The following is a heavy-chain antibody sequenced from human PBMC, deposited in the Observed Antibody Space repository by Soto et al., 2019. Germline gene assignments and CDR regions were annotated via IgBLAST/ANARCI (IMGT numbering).Heavy chain of an antibody. CDR2: MYYSGST. J-gene: IGHJ5*02. D-gene: IGHD2-2*01. V-gene: IGHV4-31*03. Sequence: QVQLPESGPGLAKPSQTLALTCTVSGGSISSGGYYWRWIRQHPGKGLEWIGYMYYSGSTYYSPYLKNRVTVSVDTSKNQFSLKLRSVTAADTAVYYCARAGRGVHCSSTSWYGNWFDPWCQGTLVTVSS. CDR1: GGSISSGGYY. CDR3: ARAGRGVHCSSTSWYGNWFDP.